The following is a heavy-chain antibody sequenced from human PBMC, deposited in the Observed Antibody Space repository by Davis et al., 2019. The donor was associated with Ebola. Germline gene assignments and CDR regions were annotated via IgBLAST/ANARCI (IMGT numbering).Heavy chain of an antibody. CDR1: GGSFSGYY. J-gene: IGHJ5*02. Sequence: SETLSLTCAVYGGSFSGYYWSWIRQPPGKGLEWIGEINHSGSTNYNPSLKSRVTISVDTSKNQFSLKLSSVTAADTAVYYCARAPYYYGGEPWGQGTLVTVSS. V-gene: IGHV4-34*01. CDR3: ARAPYYYGGEP. CDR2: INHSGST. D-gene: IGHD3-10*01.